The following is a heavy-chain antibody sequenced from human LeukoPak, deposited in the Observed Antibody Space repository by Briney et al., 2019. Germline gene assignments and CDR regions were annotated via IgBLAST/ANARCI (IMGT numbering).Heavy chain of an antibody. CDR3: ARESIAAAGY. V-gene: IGHV3-66*01. CDR1: GFTVSSNY. J-gene: IGHJ4*02. D-gene: IGHD6-13*01. CDR2: IYSGGST. Sequence: GGSLRLSCAASGFTVSSNYMSWVRQAPGKGLEWVSVIYSGGSTYYADSVKGRFTISRDNSKNTLYLQINSLRAEDTAVYYCARESIAAAGYWGQGTLVTVSS.